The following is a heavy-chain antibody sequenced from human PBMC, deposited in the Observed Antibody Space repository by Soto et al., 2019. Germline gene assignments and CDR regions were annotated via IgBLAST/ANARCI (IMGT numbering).Heavy chain of an antibody. CDR3: GRGHGYNGAHFDY. J-gene: IGHJ4*02. Sequence: QVQLVQSGTELKKPGSSVNVSCKASGGTFDSYAITWVRQAPGQGLEWMGGIIPIFKTPKYAQKFQGRVTITADESSSTASMELSSLTSEDTALYYCGRGHGYNGAHFDYWGQGTLVTVSS. CDR1: GGTFDSYA. CDR2: IIPIFKTP. D-gene: IGHD6-25*01. V-gene: IGHV1-69*01.